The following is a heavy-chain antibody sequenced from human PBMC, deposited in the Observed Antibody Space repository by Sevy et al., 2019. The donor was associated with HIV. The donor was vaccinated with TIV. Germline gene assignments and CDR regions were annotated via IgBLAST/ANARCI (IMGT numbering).Heavy chain of an antibody. CDR2: ISHDGGNK. Sequence: GGSLRLSCAASGFTFSTYAMHWVRQAPGKGLEWVAVISHDGGNKYYTDSVKGRFTISRENSKSTLYLQMNSLRPEDTAVYYCARDRSSSWMNYFFDYWGQGALVTVSS. J-gene: IGHJ4*02. D-gene: IGHD6-13*01. V-gene: IGHV3-30*04. CDR1: GFTFSTYA. CDR3: ARDRSSSWMNYFFDY.